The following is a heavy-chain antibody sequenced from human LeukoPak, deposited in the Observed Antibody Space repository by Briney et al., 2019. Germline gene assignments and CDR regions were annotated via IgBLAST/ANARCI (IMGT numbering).Heavy chain of an antibody. CDR3: ARHWGSDWSDYYFDY. D-gene: IGHD3-9*01. J-gene: IGHJ4*02. CDR1: GASISGSGYY. Sequence: SETLSLTCAVSGASISGSGYYLGWIRQPPGKGLEWIGNIYYTGNTYYNASLQSRVTISIDTSKNQFSLKLSSVTAADTAVYYCARHWGSDWSDYYFDYWGQGTLVTVSS. V-gene: IGHV4-39*01. CDR2: IYYTGNT.